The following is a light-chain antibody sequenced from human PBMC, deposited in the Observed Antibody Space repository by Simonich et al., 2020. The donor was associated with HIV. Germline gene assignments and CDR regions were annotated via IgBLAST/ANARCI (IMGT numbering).Light chain of an antibody. V-gene: IGLV2-14*01. Sequence: QSALTQPASVSWSPGQSITISCTGTSSDVGVYNYVSWYHQHPGKAPKLMIYDVNKRPSGVSNRFSGAKSGNTASLTISGLQAKDEADYYCSSYTGSNTVIFGGGTKLTVL. CDR3: SSYTGSNTVI. CDR2: DVN. J-gene: IGLJ2*01. CDR1: SSDVGVYNY.